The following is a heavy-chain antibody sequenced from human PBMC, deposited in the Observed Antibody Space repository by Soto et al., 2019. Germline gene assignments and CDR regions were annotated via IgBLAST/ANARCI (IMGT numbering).Heavy chain of an antibody. Sequence: SETLSLTCTVSGGSISSSSYYWGWIRQPPGKGLEWIGSIYYSGSTYYNPSLKSRVTISVDTSKNQFSLKLSSVTAADPAVYYCARHVWTIFTRSHAFDIWGQGTMVTVSS. J-gene: IGHJ3*02. V-gene: IGHV4-39*01. CDR2: IYYSGST. D-gene: IGHD3-9*01. CDR1: GGSISSSSYY. CDR3: ARHVWTIFTRSHAFDI.